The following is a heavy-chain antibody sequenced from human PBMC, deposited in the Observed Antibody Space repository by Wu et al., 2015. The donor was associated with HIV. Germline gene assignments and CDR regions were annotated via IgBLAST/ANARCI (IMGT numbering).Heavy chain of an antibody. V-gene: IGHV1-18*01. D-gene: IGHD4-17*01. J-gene: IGHJ6*02. CDR2: ISAYNGNT. CDR3: ARDYLSHGDARYYYYYGMDV. Sequence: QVQLVQSGAEVKKPGASVKVSCKASGYTFTSYGISWVRQAPGQGLEWMGWISAYNGNTNYAQKVQGRVTMTTEISTSTAYMELRSLRSDDTAVYYCARDYLSHGDARYYYYYGMDVWGHGTTVTVSS. CDR1: GYTFTSYG.